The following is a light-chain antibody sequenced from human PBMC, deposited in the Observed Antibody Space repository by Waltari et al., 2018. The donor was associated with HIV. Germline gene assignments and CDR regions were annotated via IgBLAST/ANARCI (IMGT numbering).Light chain of an antibody. J-gene: IGKJ3*01. CDR1: QGLTSY. V-gene: IGKV1-12*01. CDR2: ATS. CDR3: LQALSFPLT. Sequence: DIKVTQSPSSLSASVGDSVTITCRANQGLTSYLAWYQQKPGNTPNFLISATSSLRGGVPSRFGGSGSGTEFTLIINNLQPEDFATYYCLQALSFPLTFGPGTKVDVK.